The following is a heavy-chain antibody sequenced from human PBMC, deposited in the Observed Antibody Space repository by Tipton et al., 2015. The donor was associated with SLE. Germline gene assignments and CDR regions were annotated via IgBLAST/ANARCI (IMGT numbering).Heavy chain of an antibody. J-gene: IGHJ3*02. CDR3: ARGQVAAAGVDAFDI. CDR2: INHSGST. CDR1: GGSFSGYY. V-gene: IGHV4-34*01. Sequence: TLSLTCAVYGGSFSGYYWSWIRQPPGKGLEWIGEINHSGSTNYNPSLKSRVTISVDTSKNQFSLKLSSVTAADTAVYYCARGQVAAAGVDAFDIWGQGTMVTVSS. D-gene: IGHD6-13*01.